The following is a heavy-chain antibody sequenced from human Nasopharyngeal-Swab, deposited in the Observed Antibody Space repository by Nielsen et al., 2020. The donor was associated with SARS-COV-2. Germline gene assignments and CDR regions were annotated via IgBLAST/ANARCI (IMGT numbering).Heavy chain of an antibody. J-gene: IGHJ6*02. Sequence: GGSLRLSCAASGFTFSSYAMHWVRQAPGKGLEWVSVIYSGGSTYYADSVKGRFTISRHNSKNTLYLQMNSLRAEDTAVYYCASRRSPTYYDSSAIYYYYGMDVWGQGTTVTVSS. CDR1: GFTFSSYA. CDR3: ASRRSPTYYDSSAIYYYYGMDV. CDR2: IYSGGST. D-gene: IGHD3-22*01. V-gene: IGHV3-53*04.